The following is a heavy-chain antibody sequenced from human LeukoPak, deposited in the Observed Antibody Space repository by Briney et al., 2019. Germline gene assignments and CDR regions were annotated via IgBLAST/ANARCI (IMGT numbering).Heavy chain of an antibody. Sequence: ASVKVSCKTSGYTFTSYAMNWVRQAPGQGLEFMGWINTGTGNPTYAQGFTGRFVFSLDTSVSTAYLQISTLKPEDTAVYYCASFGAHSLDYWGQGTLVTVSS. J-gene: IGHJ4*02. CDR2: INTGTGNP. D-gene: IGHD3-10*01. CDR1: GYTFTSYA. CDR3: ASFGAHSLDY. V-gene: IGHV7-4-1*02.